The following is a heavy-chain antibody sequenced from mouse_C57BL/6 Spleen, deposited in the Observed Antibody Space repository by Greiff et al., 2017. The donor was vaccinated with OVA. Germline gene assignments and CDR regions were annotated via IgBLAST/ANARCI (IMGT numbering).Heavy chain of an antibody. CDR1: GFTFSDYG. V-gene: IGHV5-17*01. CDR2: ISSGSSTI. CDR3: ARKLYDYDGFAY. Sequence: DVKLQESGGGLVKPGGSLKLSCAASGFTFSDYGMHWVRQAPEKGLEWVAYISSGSSTIYYADTVKGRFTISRDNAKNTLFLQMTSLRSEDTAMYYCARKLYDYDGFAYWGQGTLVTVSA. D-gene: IGHD2-4*01. J-gene: IGHJ3*01.